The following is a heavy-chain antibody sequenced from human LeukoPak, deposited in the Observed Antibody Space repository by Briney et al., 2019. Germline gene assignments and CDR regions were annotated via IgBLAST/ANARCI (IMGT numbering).Heavy chain of an antibody. Sequence: ASVTVSCKASGGTFSSYAISWVRQAPGQGLEWMGRIIPILGIANYAQKFQGRVTITADKSTSTAYMEPSSLRSEDTAVYYCARFGLPSYYYDSSGYDGFNWFDPWGQGTLVTVSS. CDR3: ARFGLPSYYYDSSGYDGFNWFDP. J-gene: IGHJ5*02. D-gene: IGHD3-22*01. V-gene: IGHV1-69*10. CDR1: GGTFSSYA. CDR2: IIPILGIA.